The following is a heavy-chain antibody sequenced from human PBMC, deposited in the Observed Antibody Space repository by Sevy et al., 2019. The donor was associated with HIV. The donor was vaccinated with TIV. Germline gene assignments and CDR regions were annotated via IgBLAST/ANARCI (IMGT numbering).Heavy chain of an antibody. J-gene: IGHJ4*02. D-gene: IGHD1-26*01. V-gene: IGHV3-33*01. CDR1: GFTFSSYG. CDR3: ARTGNSGSYLSGYFDY. Sequence: GGSLRLSCAASGFTFSSYGMYWVRQAPGKGLEWVAVIWYDGSNKYYADSVKGRFTISRDNSKNTLYLQMNSLRAEDTAVYYCARTGNSGSYLSGYFDYWGQGTLVTVSS. CDR2: IWYDGSNK.